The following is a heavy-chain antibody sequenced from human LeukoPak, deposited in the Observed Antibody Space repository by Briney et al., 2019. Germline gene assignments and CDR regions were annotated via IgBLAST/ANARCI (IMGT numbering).Heavy chain of an antibody. J-gene: IGHJ5*02. D-gene: IGHD1-26*01. Sequence: SETLSLTCTVSGGSISSSGYYWGWIRQPPGKGLEWIASSYYSRSSYYNPSLKSRVTISVDTSKNQLSLKLSSLTAAATAVYYCARHEYSGSYYGLSWFDPWGQGTLVTVSS. CDR2: SYYSRSS. CDR3: ARHEYSGSYYGLSWFDP. CDR1: GGSISSSGYY. V-gene: IGHV4-39*01.